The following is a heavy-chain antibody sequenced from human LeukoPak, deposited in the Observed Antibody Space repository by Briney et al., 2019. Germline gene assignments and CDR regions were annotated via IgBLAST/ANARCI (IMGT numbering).Heavy chain of an antibody. V-gene: IGHV3-7*01. CDR2: IRQGGNEN. J-gene: IGHJ4*02. Sequence: GGSLRLSCVASGFTFDSYCMTWVRQVPGKGLEWVANIRQGGNENYYADSVEGRFTISRDNARNSLFLQMDSLRVEDTAVYYCARVGSWELQRVFDSWGQGTLVTVSS. CDR3: ARVGSWELQRVFDS. CDR1: GFTFDSYC. D-gene: IGHD1-26*01.